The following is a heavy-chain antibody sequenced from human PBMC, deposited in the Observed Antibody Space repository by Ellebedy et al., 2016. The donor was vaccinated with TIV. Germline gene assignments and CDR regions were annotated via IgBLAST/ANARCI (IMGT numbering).Heavy chain of an antibody. CDR3: ARISSGRSFYGMDV. CDR2: ISDSGSMI. D-gene: IGHD6-19*01. J-gene: IGHJ6*02. CDR1: GFSSSDYY. V-gene: IGHV3-11*01. Sequence: GESLKISXAASGFSSSDYYMSWIRQAPGKGLEWVSYISDSGSMIHYADSVKGRFTISRDNSKNSLYLQMNSLRAEDTAVYYCARISSGRSFYGMDVWGQGTTVTVSS.